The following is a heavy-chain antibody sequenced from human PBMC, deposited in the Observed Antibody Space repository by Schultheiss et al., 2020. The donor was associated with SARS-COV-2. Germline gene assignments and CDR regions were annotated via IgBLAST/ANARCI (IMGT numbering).Heavy chain of an antibody. CDR3: AKDRRYCSSTSCYSSFDV. J-gene: IGHJ6*04. CDR1: GFTFSSYA. Sequence: GGSLRLSCAASGFTFSSYAMSWVRQAPGKGLEWVSAISGSGGSTYYADSVKGRFTISRDNSKNTLYLKMNSLRAEDTAVYYCAKDRRYCSSTSCYSSFDVWGKGTTVTVSS. V-gene: IGHV3-23*01. CDR2: ISGSGGST. D-gene: IGHD2-2*01.